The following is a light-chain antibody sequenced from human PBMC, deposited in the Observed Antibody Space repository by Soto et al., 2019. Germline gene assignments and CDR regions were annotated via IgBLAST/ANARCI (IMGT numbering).Light chain of an antibody. CDR3: QQYRNWPRT. CDR1: QSVDLN. CDR2: GAS. J-gene: IGKJ1*01. Sequence: EIVLTQSPATLSVSPGDRVTLSCRASQSVDLNLAWYQQRPGQAPRLLVYGASTKATDMPGRFSGRGSGTEFTPTINNLQSEDFAVYYCQQYRNWPRTFGQGTKVEIK. V-gene: IGKV3-15*01.